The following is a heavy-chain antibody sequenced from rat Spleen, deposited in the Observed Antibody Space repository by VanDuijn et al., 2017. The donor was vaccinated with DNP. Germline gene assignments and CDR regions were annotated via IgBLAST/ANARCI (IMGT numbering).Heavy chain of an antibody. CDR1: GFTFSDYY. Sequence: EVQLVESGENLVQPGRSLKLSCEVSGFTFSDYYMAWVRQAPTKGLEWVAYIRYDCGTTYYGDSVKGRFTISRDNAKSTLYLQMNSLRSEDMATYYCVRWDYGMYGFDYWGQGVMVTVSS. CDR2: IRYDCGTT. J-gene: IGHJ2*01. CDR3: VRWDYGMYGFDY. D-gene: IGHD1-11*01. V-gene: IGHV5-22*01.